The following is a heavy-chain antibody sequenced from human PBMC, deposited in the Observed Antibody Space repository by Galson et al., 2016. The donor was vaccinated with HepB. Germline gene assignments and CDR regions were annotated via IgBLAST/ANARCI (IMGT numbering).Heavy chain of an antibody. V-gene: IGHV3-30*03. Sequence: SLRLSCAASGFSFRTYSMSWVRQAPGKGLEWVAVISYDGNNKYYADSVKGRFTISRDNSKKTLYMQMNSLRAEDTAVYYCARDYLRGYFDYWGQGTLVTVSS. J-gene: IGHJ4*02. CDR3: ARDYLRGYFDY. CDR2: ISYDGNNK. D-gene: IGHD3-10*01. CDR1: GFSFRTYS.